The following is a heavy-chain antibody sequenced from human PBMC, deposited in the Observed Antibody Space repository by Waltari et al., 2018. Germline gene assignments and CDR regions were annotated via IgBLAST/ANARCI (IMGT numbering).Heavy chain of an antibody. Sequence: QVQLVESGGGVVQPGRSLRLSCAASGFTFSSYGMPWVRQAPGKGVEWVAVRWYDGSNKYYADSVKGRFTISRDNSKNTLYLQMNSLRAEDTAVYYCARDGYGSGSLDYWGQGTLVTVSS. CDR1: GFTFSSYG. D-gene: IGHD3-10*01. CDR2: RWYDGSNK. CDR3: ARDGYGSGSLDY. J-gene: IGHJ4*02. V-gene: IGHV3-33*01.